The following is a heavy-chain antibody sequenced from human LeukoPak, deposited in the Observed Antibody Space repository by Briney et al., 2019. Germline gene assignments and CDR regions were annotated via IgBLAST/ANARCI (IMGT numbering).Heavy chain of an antibody. CDR3: ARQRITMVRGVILTWFDP. CDR1: GGSISSSSYY. CDR2: IYYSGST. V-gene: IGHV4-39*01. J-gene: IGHJ5*02. Sequence: SETLSLTCTVSGGSISSSSYYWGWIRQPPGKGLEWLGSIYYSGSTYYNPSLKSRVTIFVDTSKNQFSLKLSSVTAADTAVYYCARQRITMVRGVILTWFDPWGQGTLVTVSS. D-gene: IGHD3-10*01.